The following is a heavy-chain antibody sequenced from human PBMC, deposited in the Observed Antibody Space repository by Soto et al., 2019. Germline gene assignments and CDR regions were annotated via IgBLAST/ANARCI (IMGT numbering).Heavy chain of an antibody. CDR3: ARDLAVAGMGPLGY. CDR2: IWYDGSNK. Sequence: GGSLRLSCAASGFTFSSYGMHWVRQAPGKGLEWVAVIWYDGSNKYYADSVKGRFTISRDNSKNTLYLQMNSLRAEDTAVYYCARDLAVAGMGPLGYWGQGTLVTV. V-gene: IGHV3-33*01. J-gene: IGHJ4*02. D-gene: IGHD6-19*01. CDR1: GFTFSSYG.